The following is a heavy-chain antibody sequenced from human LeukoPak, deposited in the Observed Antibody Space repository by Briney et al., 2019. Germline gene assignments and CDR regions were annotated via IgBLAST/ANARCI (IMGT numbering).Heavy chain of an antibody. D-gene: IGHD4-11*01. J-gene: IGHJ4*02. V-gene: IGHV4-59*08. Sequence: SETLSLTCTASGASINSYYWSWIRQPPGKGLEWVACISHSGNTNYNPSLKTRVTISADTSKSQISLKLTSVTAADTATYYCARHYSTDPFDYWGQGTPVTVSS. CDR1: GASINSYY. CDR3: ARHYSTDPFDY. CDR2: ISHSGNT.